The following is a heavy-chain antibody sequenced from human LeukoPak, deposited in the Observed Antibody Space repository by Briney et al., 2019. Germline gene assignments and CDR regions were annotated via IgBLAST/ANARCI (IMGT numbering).Heavy chain of an antibody. Sequence: GGSLRLSCAASGFTFSSYEMNWVRQAPGKGLEWVSSISSSSSYIYYADSVKGRFTISRDNAKNSLYLQMNSLRAEDTAVYYCARVRYCSSTSCWSFDYWGQGTLVTVSS. V-gene: IGHV3-21*01. D-gene: IGHD2-2*01. CDR2: ISSSSSYI. CDR1: GFTFSSYE. CDR3: ARVRYCSSTSCWSFDY. J-gene: IGHJ4*02.